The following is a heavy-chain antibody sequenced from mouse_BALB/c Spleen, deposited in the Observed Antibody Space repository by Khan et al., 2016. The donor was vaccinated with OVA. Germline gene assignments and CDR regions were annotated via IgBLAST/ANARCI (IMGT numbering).Heavy chain of an antibody. CDR3: AREEALYHFDH. J-gene: IGHJ2*01. CDR2: IYPGTDNS. Sequence: QVQLKESGAELVRPGASVKLSCKTSGYIFTSYWIHWVKQRSGQGPEWIARIYPGTDNSYYNEKFKDKATLTADKSSSTAYMHLSSLKSEDSDVYFCAREEALYHFDHRGQGTTLTVSS. D-gene: IGHD3-2*02. CDR1: GYIFTSYW. V-gene: IGHV1-76*01.